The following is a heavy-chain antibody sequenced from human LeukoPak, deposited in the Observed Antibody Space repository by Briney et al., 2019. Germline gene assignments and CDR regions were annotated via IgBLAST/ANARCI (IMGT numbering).Heavy chain of an antibody. CDR2: ISGSGGST. V-gene: IGHV3-23*01. J-gene: IGHJ5*02. Sequence: GGSLRLSCAPSGFTFSSYAMSWVRQAPGKGREWVSAISGSGGSTYYADSVKARFTIPRDNSKNTLYLQMNSLRAEDTAVYYCAGGGSRDSRSWGQGTLGTVSS. CDR1: GFTFSSYA. CDR3: AGGGSRDSRS. D-gene: IGHD2-15*01.